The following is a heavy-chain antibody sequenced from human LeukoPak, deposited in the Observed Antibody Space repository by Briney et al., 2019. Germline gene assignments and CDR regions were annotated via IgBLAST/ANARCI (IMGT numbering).Heavy chain of an antibody. CDR2: IVNSGGGT. J-gene: IGHJ4*01. CDR1: GFSFSNNA. D-gene: IGHD2-15*01. V-gene: IGHV3-23*01. CDR3: VKRYCSGDTCYSAFDY. Sequence: PTGGSLRLSCAAAGFSFSNNAMSWVRQAPGNGLEWVSAIVNSGGGTYYADSLQGRFTISRDNSKNTLYLQMNSLRAEDTAVYYCVKRYCSGDTCYSAFDYWGHGTLVTVSS.